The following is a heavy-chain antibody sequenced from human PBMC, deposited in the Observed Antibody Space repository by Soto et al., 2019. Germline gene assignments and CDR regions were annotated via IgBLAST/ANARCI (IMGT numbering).Heavy chain of an antibody. V-gene: IGHV1-58*01. CDR3: AKNGRPPYYYYGMDV. D-gene: IGHD2-8*01. CDR1: GFTFTSSA. Sequence: SVKVSCKASGFTFTSSAVQWVRQARGQRLEWIGWIVVGSGNTNYAQKFQERVTITRDMSTSTAYMELSSLRSEDTAVYYCAKNGRPPYYYYGMDVWGQGTTVTVSS. J-gene: IGHJ6*02. CDR2: IVVGSGNT.